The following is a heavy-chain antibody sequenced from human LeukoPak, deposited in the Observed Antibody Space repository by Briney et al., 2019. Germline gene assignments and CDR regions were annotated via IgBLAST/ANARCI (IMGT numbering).Heavy chain of an antibody. D-gene: IGHD1-26*01. Sequence: SETLSLTCTVSGGSISSYHWSWIRQPPGKGLEWIGYIYYSGSTYYNPSLKSRVTISVDTSKNQFSLKLSSVTAADTAVYYCARALGGSYQGWFDPWGQGTLVTVSS. CDR1: GGSISSYH. V-gene: IGHV4-59*12. CDR3: ARALGGSYQGWFDP. CDR2: IYYSGST. J-gene: IGHJ5*02.